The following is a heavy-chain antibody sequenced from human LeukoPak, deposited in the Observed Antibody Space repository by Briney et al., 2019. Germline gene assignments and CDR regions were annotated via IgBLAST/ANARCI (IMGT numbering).Heavy chain of an antibody. V-gene: IGHV1-69*13. J-gene: IGHJ5*02. CDR2: IIPIFGTA. CDR1: GYSFTSYG. Sequence: ASVKVSCKASGYSFTSYGISWVRQAPGQGLEWMGGIIPIFGTANYAQEFQGRVTITADESTSTAYMELSSLRSEDTAVYYCARRAVGYNWFDPWGQGTLVTVSS. D-gene: IGHD4-23*01. CDR3: ARRAVGYNWFDP.